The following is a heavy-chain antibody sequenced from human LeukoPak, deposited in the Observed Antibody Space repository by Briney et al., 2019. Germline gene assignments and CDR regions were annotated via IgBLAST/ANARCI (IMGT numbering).Heavy chain of an antibody. CDR3: AKGGRGSSWDNLDY. CDR1: GFAFDNYA. CDR2: ISGSFGRT. J-gene: IGHJ4*02. V-gene: IGHV3-23*01. D-gene: IGHD6-13*01. Sequence: GASLRLSCAASGFAFDNYAMNWVRQAPGKGLEWVSAISGSFGRTYYADSVRGRFTISRDNSKNTLYLQMNNVRAEDTALYYCAKGGRGSSWDNLDYWGQGNLVTVSS.